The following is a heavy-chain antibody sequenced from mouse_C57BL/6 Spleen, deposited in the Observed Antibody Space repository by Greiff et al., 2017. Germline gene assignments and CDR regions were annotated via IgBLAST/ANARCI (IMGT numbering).Heavy chain of an antibody. CDR1: GYTFTSYW. CDR3: ARADSSGLLYYAMDY. CDR2: IDPNSGGT. J-gene: IGHJ4*01. V-gene: IGHV1-72*01. D-gene: IGHD3-2*02. Sequence: VQLQQSGAELVKPGASVKLSCKASGYTFTSYWMHWVKQRPGRGLEWIGSIDPNSGGTKYNEKFKSKATLTVDKPSSTAYMQLSSLTSEDSAVYKCARADSSGLLYYAMDYWGQGTSVTVSS.